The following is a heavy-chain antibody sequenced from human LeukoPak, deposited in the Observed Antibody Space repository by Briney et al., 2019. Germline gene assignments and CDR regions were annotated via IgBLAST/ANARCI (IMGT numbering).Heavy chain of an antibody. CDR2: IIPILGIA. V-gene: IGHV1-69*04. Sequence: GASVKVSCKASGGTFSSYAISWVRQAPGQGLEWMGRIIPILGIANYAQKFQGRVTITADKSTGTAYMELSSLRSEDTAVYYCASPKGTDIVATIDYYYYGMDVWGQGTTVTVSS. J-gene: IGHJ6*02. CDR3: ASPKGTDIVATIDYYYYGMDV. CDR1: GGTFSSYA. D-gene: IGHD5-12*01.